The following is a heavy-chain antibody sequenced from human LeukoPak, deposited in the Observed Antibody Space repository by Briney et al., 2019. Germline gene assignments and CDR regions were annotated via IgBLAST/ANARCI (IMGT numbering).Heavy chain of an antibody. CDR3: ATGDYYDSSDYSSDLDY. D-gene: IGHD3-22*01. CDR2: VDPEDGET. CDR1: GYTFTDYY. Sequence: ASVKISCKVSGYTFTDYYMHWVQQAPGKGLEWMGLVDPEDGETIYAEKFQGRVTITADTSTDTAYMELSSLRSEDTAVYCCATGDYYDSSDYSSDLDYWGQGTLVTVSS. J-gene: IGHJ4*02. V-gene: IGHV1-69-2*01.